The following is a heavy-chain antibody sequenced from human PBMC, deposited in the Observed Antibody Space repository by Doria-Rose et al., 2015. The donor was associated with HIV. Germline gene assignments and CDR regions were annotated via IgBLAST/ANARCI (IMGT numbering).Heavy chain of an antibody. CDR1: GVSLSSPGMG. CDR3: ARIKSSRWYHKYYFDF. V-gene: IGHV2-26*01. CDR2: IFSDDER. D-gene: IGHD6-13*01. Sequence: TLKECGPVLVKPTETLTLTCTVSGVSLSSPGMGVSWIRQPPGKALEWLANIFSDDERSYQNSLKSRLTISRGTTKSQVVLTMTDMDPVDTAAYYCARIKSSRWYHKYYFDFWGQGTLVIVSA. J-gene: IGHJ4*02.